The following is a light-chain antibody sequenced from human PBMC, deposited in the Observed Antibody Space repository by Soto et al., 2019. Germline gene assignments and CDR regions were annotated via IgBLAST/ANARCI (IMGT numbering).Light chain of an antibody. Sequence: QSVLTQPPSVSAAPGQKVTIYCCGSSSNIGNNYVYWYQQLPGTAPKLLIYDNNKRPSGTPDRFSGSKSGTSATLGITGLQTGDEADYYCETWDSSLSAVVFGGGTKVTVL. CDR2: DNN. J-gene: IGLJ2*01. V-gene: IGLV1-51*01. CDR1: SSNIGNNY. CDR3: ETWDSSLSAVV.